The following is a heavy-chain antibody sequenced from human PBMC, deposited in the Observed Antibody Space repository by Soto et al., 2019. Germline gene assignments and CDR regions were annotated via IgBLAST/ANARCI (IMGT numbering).Heavy chain of an antibody. Sequence: SETLSLTCAVSGFFISSGNYWGWIRKPPGKGLEWIGSIFHGGNTYYNPSLKSRVTISVDMSKNQFSLKLNSVTAADTAVYYCARGLQDSSGYYPHDAFDIWGQGTMVTVSS. V-gene: IGHV4-38-2*01. D-gene: IGHD3-22*01. J-gene: IGHJ3*02. CDR2: IFHGGNT. CDR3: ARGLQDSSGYYPHDAFDI. CDR1: GFFISSGNY.